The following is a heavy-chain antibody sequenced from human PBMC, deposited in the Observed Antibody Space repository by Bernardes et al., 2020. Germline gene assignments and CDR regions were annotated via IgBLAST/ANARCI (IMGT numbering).Heavy chain of an antibody. CDR3: ATTTGPLRFLEWLLYERGDWFDP. CDR2: FDPDDGET. V-gene: IGHV1-24*01. Sequence: ASVKVSCKVSGYTLTELSMHWVRQAPGKGLEWMGGFDPDDGETIYAQKFQGRVTMTEDTSTDTAYMELSSLRSEDTAVYYCATTTGPLRFLEWLLYERGDWFDPWGQGTLVTVSS. J-gene: IGHJ5*02. CDR1: GYTLTELS. D-gene: IGHD3-3*01.